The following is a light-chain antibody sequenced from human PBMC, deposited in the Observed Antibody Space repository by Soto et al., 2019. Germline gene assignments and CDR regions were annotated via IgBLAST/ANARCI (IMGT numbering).Light chain of an antibody. CDR3: QSYDNSLSGHVV. CDR1: SSTIGALYD. Sequence: QSVLTQPPSVSGAPGQRVTISCTGSSSTIGALYDVNWYQQLPGTAPKLLIYDNNNRPSGVPDRFSGSKSGTSASLAITGLQAEDEADYYCQSYDNSLSGHVVFGGGTKVTVL. J-gene: IGLJ2*01. V-gene: IGLV1-40*01. CDR2: DNN.